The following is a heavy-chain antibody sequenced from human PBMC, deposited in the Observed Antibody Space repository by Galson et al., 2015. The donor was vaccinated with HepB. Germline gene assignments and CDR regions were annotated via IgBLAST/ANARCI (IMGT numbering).Heavy chain of an antibody. CDR3: ARPLNSGSYYGDWFDP. V-gene: IGHV3-30-3*01. J-gene: IGHJ5*02. Sequence: SLRLSCAASGFTFSSYVMHWVRQAPGKGLEWVAVISYDGSDKYYADSVKGRFTISRDNSKNTLFLQMNSLTVEDTAVYYCARPLNSGSYYGDWFDPWGQGTLVTVSS. CDR1: GFTFSSYV. CDR2: ISYDGSDK. D-gene: IGHD1-26*01.